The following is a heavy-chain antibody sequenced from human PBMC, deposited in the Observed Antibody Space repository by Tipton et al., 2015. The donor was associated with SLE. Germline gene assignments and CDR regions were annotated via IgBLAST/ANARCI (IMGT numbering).Heavy chain of an antibody. CDR1: GGSFSGYY. Sequence: TPSLTCAVYGGSFSGYYWSWIRQPPGKGLEWIGEINHSGSTNYNPSLKSRVTISVDTSKNQFSLKLSSVTAADTAVYYCAICSGSYYRGAFDIWGQGTMVTVSS. D-gene: IGHD1-26*01. V-gene: IGHV4-34*01. CDR2: INHSGST. J-gene: IGHJ3*02. CDR3: AICSGSYYRGAFDI.